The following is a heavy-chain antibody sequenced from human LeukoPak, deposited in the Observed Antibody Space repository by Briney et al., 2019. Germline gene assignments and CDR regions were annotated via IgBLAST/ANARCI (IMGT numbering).Heavy chain of an antibody. J-gene: IGHJ4*02. CDR1: GFTFSSYA. Sequence: GGSLRPSCAASGFTFSSYAMHWVRQAPGKGLEWVAVISYDGSNKYYADSVKGRFTISRDNSKNTLYLQINSLRVEDTAVYYCARDQLGAVLYFDYWGQGALVTVSS. D-gene: IGHD1-1*01. CDR2: ISYDGSNK. CDR3: ARDQLGAVLYFDY. V-gene: IGHV3-30*04.